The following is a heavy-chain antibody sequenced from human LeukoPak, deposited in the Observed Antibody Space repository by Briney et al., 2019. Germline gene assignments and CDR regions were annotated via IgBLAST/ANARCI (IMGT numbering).Heavy chain of an antibody. CDR1: GFHHSRYQ. Sequence: GGPLRLPCAPSGFHHSRYQKTCPPAAPERAGVGMGCVNHWSYGTNYAQQFQGRVTMNRGTSINTAYMELSRLRSDDTAGYYCAREKQLDWAHYYYYYTDVWGKGTTVTVSS. J-gene: IGHJ6*03. V-gene: IGHV1-2*02. D-gene: IGHD1-1*01. CDR3: AREKQLDWAHYYYYYTDV. CDR2: VNHWSYGT.